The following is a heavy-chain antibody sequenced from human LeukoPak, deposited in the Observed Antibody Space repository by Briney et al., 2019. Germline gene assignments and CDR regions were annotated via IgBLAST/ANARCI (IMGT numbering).Heavy chain of an antibody. J-gene: IGHJ4*02. V-gene: IGHV3-74*01. CDR1: GFTFSSYW. CDR2: INSDGSST. Sequence: GGSLRLPCAASGFTFSSYWMHWVRQAPGKGLVWVSRINSDGSSTSYADSVKGRFTISRDNAKNTLYLQMNSLRAEDTAVYYCARGPSPQYSSGWYTYYFDYWGQGTLVTVSS. CDR3: ARGPSPQYSSGWYTYYFDY. D-gene: IGHD6-19*01.